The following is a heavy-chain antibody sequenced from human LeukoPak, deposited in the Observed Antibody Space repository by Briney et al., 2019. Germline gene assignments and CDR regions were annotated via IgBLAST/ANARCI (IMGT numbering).Heavy chain of an antibody. Sequence: GGSLRLSCAASGFTFSSYAMHWVRQAPGKGLEWVAVISYDGSSKYYADSVKGRFTISRDNSKNTLYLQMNSLRAEDTAVYYCARDGVAKDYYYYYMDVWGKGTTVTVSS. D-gene: IGHD2-15*01. CDR2: ISYDGSSK. CDR1: GFTFSSYA. J-gene: IGHJ6*03. CDR3: ARDGVAKDYYYYYMDV. V-gene: IGHV3-30-3*01.